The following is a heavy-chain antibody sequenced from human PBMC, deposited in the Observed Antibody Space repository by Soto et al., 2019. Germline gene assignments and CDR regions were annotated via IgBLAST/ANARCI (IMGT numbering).Heavy chain of an antibody. CDR1: GGSISSYY. D-gene: IGHD3-10*01. V-gene: IGHV4-59*01. CDR3: ASSIVGRVYYYGSGSYYTFDY. J-gene: IGHJ4*02. CDR2: IYYSGST. Sequence: SQTLSLTCTVSGGSISSYYWSWIRQPPGKGLEWIGYIYYSGSTNYNPSLKSRVTISVDTSKNRFSLKLSSVTAADTAVYYCASSIVGRVYYYGSGSYYTFDYWGQGTLVTVSS.